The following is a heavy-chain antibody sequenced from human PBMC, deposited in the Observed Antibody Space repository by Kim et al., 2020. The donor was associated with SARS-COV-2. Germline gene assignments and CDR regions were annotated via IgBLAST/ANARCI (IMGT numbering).Heavy chain of an antibody. Sequence: GGSLRLSCAASGFTFSSYAMSWVRQAPGKGLEWVSVIYSGGSSTYYADSVKGRFTISRDNSKNTLYLQMNSLRAEDTAVYYCAKSGYVDGSGLDYYYGMDVCGQGTTVTVSS. CDR3: AKSGYVDGSGLDYYYGMDV. D-gene: IGHD3-10*01. CDR2: IYSGGSST. CDR1: GFTFSSYA. V-gene: IGHV3-23*03. J-gene: IGHJ6*02.